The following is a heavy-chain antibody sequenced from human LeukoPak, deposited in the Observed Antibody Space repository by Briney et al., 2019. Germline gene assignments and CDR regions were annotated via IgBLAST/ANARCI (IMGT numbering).Heavy chain of an antibody. CDR3: AREALFYYDSSGYPTCLDY. CDR1: GYTFTRYG. CDR2: ISAYNGNT. J-gene: IGHJ4*02. Sequence: ASVKVSCKASGYTFTRYGISWVRQAPGQGLQWLGWISAYNGNTNYAQKLQGRVTMTTDTSTSTAYMELRSLRSDDTAVYYCAREALFYYDSSGYPTCLDYWGQGTLVTVSS. D-gene: IGHD3-22*01. V-gene: IGHV1-18*01.